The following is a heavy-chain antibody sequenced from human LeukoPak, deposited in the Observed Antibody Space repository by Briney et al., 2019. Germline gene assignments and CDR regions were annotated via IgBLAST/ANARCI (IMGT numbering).Heavy chain of an antibody. CDR1: GYTFTSYA. CDR3: ARDRQMARGVMGSFDI. J-gene: IGHJ3*02. Sequence: GASVKVSCKASGYTFTSYAMHWVRQAPGQRLEWMGWINAGNGNTKYSQKFQGRVTITRDTSASTAYMELSSLRSEDTAVYYCARDRQMARGVMGSFDIWGQGTMVTVSS. V-gene: IGHV1-3*01. CDR2: INAGNGNT. D-gene: IGHD3-10*01.